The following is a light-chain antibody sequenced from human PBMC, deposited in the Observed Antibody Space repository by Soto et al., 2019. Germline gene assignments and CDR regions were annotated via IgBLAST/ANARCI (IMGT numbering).Light chain of an antibody. J-gene: IGKJ4*01. Sequence: DIVMTQSPDSLAVSLGERATINCKSSQSVLYSFNNQNCLTWYQQKPGQPPKLLIYWASTRESGVPDRFSVRGSGTDFTLTISSPQAEDVALYYGPECYTTPVTCGGGTRVEIE. CDR2: WAS. CDR1: QSVLYSFNNQNC. CDR3: PECYTTPVT. V-gene: IGKV4-1*01.